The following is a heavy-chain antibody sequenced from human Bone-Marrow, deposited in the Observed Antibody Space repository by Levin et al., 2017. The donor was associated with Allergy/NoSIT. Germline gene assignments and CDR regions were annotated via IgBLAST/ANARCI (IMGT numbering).Heavy chain of an antibody. D-gene: IGHD6-25*01. CDR3: ARLRGSISAPTRFDT. CDR1: GFTFSSYA. CDR2: MSYDVNNK. Sequence: PGGSLRLSCAASGFTFSSYAMQWVRQAPGKGLEWVAFMSYDVNNKYYGDSVKGRFTITTDNSNNTLYLQMKSLRPEDTAVYCCARLRGSISAPTRFDTWGQGTLVTVSA. V-gene: IGHV3-30*04. J-gene: IGHJ5*02.